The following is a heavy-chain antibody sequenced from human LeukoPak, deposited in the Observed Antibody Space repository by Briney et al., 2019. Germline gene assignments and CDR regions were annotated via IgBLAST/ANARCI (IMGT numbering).Heavy chain of an antibody. CDR1: GFTFSSYT. CDR3: ARDHCGDYGFDH. V-gene: IGHV3-21*01. Sequence: GGSLRLSCAASGFTFSSYTFNWVRQAPGKGLEWVSSITTTSRYIYYADSVKGRFTISRDNAKNSLYLQMDSLRAEDTAVYYCARDHCGDYGFDHWGQGTLVTVSS. D-gene: IGHD4-17*01. J-gene: IGHJ5*02. CDR2: ITTTSRYI.